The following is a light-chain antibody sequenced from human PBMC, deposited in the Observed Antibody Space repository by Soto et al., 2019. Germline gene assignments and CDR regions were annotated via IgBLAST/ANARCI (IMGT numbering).Light chain of an antibody. Sequence: DIQMTQSPSSLSASVGDRVTITCRASQNINKYLSWYQQKLGKAPKLLIYATSTLQSGVPSRFSGSGSGTDFTLTISTLQPEDFATYFCQLSYSAPLTFGGGTNVEMK. J-gene: IGKJ4*01. CDR1: QNINKY. CDR3: QLSYSAPLT. CDR2: ATS. V-gene: IGKV1-39*01.